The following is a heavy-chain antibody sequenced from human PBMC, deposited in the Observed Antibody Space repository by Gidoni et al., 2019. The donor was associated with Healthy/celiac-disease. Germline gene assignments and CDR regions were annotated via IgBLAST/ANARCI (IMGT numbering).Heavy chain of an antibody. CDR3: ARGRFYYGSGSYYKSFSYYMDV. D-gene: IGHD3-10*01. CDR2: ISHSGNT. CDR1: GGSFSGYY. Sequence: QVQLQQWGAGLVKPSETLSLTRAVYGGSFSGYYWSWIRQPPGKGLEWSGEISHSGNTNYNPSLKSRVTISVDTSKNQFSLKLSSVTAADTAVYYCARGRFYYGSGSYYKSFSYYMDVWGKGTTVTVSS. V-gene: IGHV4-34*01. J-gene: IGHJ6*03.